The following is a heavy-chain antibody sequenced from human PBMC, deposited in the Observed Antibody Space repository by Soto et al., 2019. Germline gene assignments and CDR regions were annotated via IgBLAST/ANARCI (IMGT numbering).Heavy chain of an antibody. J-gene: IGHJ6*02. Sequence: GESLKISCQGSGYSFTSYWISWVRQMPGKGLEWMGRIDPSDSYTNYSPSFQGHVTISADKSISTAYLQWSSLKASDTAMYYCARPYCSSTSCPYYYYYGMDVWSQGTTVTVSS. CDR2: IDPSDSYT. CDR1: GYSFTSYW. V-gene: IGHV5-10-1*01. CDR3: ARPYCSSTSCPYYYYYGMDV. D-gene: IGHD2-2*01.